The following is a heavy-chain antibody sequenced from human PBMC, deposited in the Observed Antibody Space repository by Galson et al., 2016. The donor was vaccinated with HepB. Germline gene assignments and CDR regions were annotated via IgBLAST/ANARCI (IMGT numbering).Heavy chain of an antibody. D-gene: IGHD3-3*01. Sequence: SETLPLTCTVSGDSISRNSWSWIRQPPGEGLEWIAYIPYSGSTNYNPSLKSRVTISLDTSKSQFSLKLSSLTAADTAVYYCAKGSENSDFWGASHFDFWGQGTLVTVSS. V-gene: IGHV4-59*01. CDR2: IPYSGST. CDR1: GDSISRNS. J-gene: IGHJ4*02. CDR3: AKGSENSDFWGASHFDF.